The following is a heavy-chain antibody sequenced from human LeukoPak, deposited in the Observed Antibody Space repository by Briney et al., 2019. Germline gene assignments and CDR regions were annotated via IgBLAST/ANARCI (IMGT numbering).Heavy chain of an antibody. CDR2: INPNSGGT. J-gene: IGHJ4*02. CDR1: GYTFTGYY. D-gene: IGHD3-22*01. V-gene: IGHV1-2*02. Sequence: ASVKVSCKASGYTFTGYYMHWVRQAPGQGLEWMGWINPNSGGTNYAQKFQGRVTITRDTSISTAYMELSRLRSDDTAVYYCARDVGDYYDSSSFIDYWGQGTLVTVSS. CDR3: ARDVGDYYDSSSFIDY.